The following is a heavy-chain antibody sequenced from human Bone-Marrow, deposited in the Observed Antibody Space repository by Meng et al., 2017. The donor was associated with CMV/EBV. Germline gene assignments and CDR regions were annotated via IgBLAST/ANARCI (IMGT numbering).Heavy chain of an antibody. CDR2: INHSAST. J-gene: IGHJ4*02. V-gene: IGHV4-34*01. D-gene: IGHD3-10*01. Sequence: SETLSLTCAVYGGSFSGYYWSWVRQPPGKGLEWIGKINHSASTNYNPSPKSSITISVDTSKNQSPLTLSSVTAAAPDVYYCARGQYYYGSGGYYTFWGQGKLVTFSS. CDR1: GGSFSGYY. CDR3: ARGQYYYGSGGYYTF.